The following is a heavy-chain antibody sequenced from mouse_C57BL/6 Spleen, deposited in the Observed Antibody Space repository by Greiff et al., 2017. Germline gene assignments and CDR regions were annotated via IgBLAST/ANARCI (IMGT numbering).Heavy chain of an antibody. CDR1: GYTFTSYW. V-gene: IGHV1-53*01. J-gene: IGHJ4*01. CDR3: ARLSYLYAMDY. D-gene: IGHD5-5*01. CDR2: INPSNGGT. Sequence: QVQLQQPGTELVKPGASVKLSCKASGYTFTSYWMHWVKQRPGQGLEWIGNINPSNGGTNYNEKFKSKATLTVDKSSSTAYMELRSLTAEDSAVYYCARLSYLYAMDYWGQGTSVTVSS.